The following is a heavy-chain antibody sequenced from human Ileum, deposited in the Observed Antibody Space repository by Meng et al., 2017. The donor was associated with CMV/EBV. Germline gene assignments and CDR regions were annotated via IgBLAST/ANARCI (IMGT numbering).Heavy chain of an antibody. CDR3: ARGDGYNSVY. J-gene: IGHJ4*02. Sequence: LSCAASGFTFSDYYMSWIRQAPGKGLEWVSYISSGGGITYYADSVKGRFTISRDNAKNSLYLQMNSLRAEDTAVYYCARGDGYNSVYWGQGTLVTVSS. CDR2: ISSGGGIT. D-gene: IGHD5-24*01. CDR1: GFTFSDYY. V-gene: IGHV3-11*01.